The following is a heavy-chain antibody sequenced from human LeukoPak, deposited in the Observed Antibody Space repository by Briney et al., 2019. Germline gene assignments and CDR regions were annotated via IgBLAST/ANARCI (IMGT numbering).Heavy chain of an antibody. CDR3: ARGPLVGANFFPFDY. CDR2: INHSGST. V-gene: IGHV4-34*01. J-gene: IGHJ4*02. Sequence: SETLSLTCAVYGGSFSGYYWSWIRQPPGKGLEWIGEINHSGSTNYNPSLKSRVTISVDTSKNQFSLKLSSVTAADTAVYYCARGPLVGANFFPFDYWGQRTLVTVSS. CDR1: GGSFSGYY. D-gene: IGHD1-26*01.